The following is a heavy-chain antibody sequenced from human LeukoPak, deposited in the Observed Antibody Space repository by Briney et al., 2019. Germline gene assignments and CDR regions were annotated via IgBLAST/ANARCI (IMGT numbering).Heavy chain of an antibody. V-gene: IGHV4-61*01. CDR3: ARGPAYYCSGGSCPSGFYYYYGMDV. CDR1: GGSVSSGSYY. J-gene: IGHJ6*04. D-gene: IGHD2-15*01. Sequence: SETLSLTCTVSGGSVSSGSYYWGRIGQPPGKGLDGNGKIYYSGGTKYNPSLKSRVTISVDTSKNQFSLKLSSVTAADTAVYYCARGPAYYCSGGSCPSGFYYYYGMDVWGKGTTVTVSS. CDR2: IYYSGGT.